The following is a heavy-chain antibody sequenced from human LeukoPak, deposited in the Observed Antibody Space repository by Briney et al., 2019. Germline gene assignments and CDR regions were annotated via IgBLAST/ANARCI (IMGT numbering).Heavy chain of an antibody. CDR3: ARDVNTSSHSSQLDP. V-gene: IGHV3-33*01. D-gene: IGHD2-2*01. Sequence: HAGGSLRLSCATAGFTFSTFGIHWVRQTPGKGLEGAAAIQSDGSKQYYGDSVKGRFTISRDSSKNTVYLQMNSLRDEDTAVYYCARDVNTSSHSSQLDPWGQGTLVTVSS. J-gene: IGHJ5*02. CDR1: GFTFSTFG. CDR2: IQSDGSKQ.